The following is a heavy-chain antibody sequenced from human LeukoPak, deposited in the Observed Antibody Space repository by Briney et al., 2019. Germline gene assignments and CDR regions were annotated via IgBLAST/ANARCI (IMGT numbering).Heavy chain of an antibody. D-gene: IGHD5-12*01. CDR2: IKQDGSDK. CDR1: GFTFSTYW. J-gene: IGHJ6*02. V-gene: IGHV3-7*01. CDR3: ARDSGPYYYYGMDV. Sequence: GGSLRLSCAASGFTFSTYWMNWVRQAPGKGLEWVASIKQDGSDKYYVDSVKGRFTISRDNAKNSLDLQMNSLRAEDTAVYYCARDSGPYYYYGMDVWGQGTTVTVSS.